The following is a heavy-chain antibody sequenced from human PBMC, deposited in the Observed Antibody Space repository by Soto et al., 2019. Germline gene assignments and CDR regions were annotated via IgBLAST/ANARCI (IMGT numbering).Heavy chain of an antibody. V-gene: IGHV1-3*01. D-gene: IGHD3-3*01. CDR2: INAGNSNT. CDR1: GYTFTSYA. CDR3: ARSYDFWSGYSDFDP. Sequence: ASVKVSCKASGYTFTSYAMHWVRQAPGQRLEWMRWINAGNSNTKYSQKFQGRVTITRDTSASTAYMELSSLRSEDTAVYYCARSYDFWSGYSDFDPWGQGTLVTVSS. J-gene: IGHJ5*02.